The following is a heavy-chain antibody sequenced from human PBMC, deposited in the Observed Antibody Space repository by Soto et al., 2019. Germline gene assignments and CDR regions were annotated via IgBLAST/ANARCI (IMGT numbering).Heavy chain of an antibody. CDR3: AGGTGNWNFWYYFDY. V-gene: IGHV4-31*03. Sequence: QVQMQESGPGQVKPSQTLSLTCTVSGGSFSSGDYYWSWIRQHPGKGLEWIGYIYSSGSTYYNPSLKRRVTISVDTSKKQFALELSSVTAADTAVYYCAGGTGNWNFWYYFDYWGQGTLVTVSS. CDR2: IYSSGST. J-gene: IGHJ4*02. D-gene: IGHD1-7*01. CDR1: GGSFSSGDYY.